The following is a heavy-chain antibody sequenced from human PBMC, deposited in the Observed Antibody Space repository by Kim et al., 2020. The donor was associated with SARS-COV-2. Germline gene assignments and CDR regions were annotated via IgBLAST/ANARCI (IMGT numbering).Heavy chain of an antibody. Sequence: AAPVKGRFTNSRDDSKNTLYLQMNSLKTEDTAVYYCTTLYYYDSSGFFDYWGQGTLVTVSS. D-gene: IGHD3-22*01. V-gene: IGHV3-15*01. J-gene: IGHJ4*02. CDR3: TTLYYYDSSGFFDY.